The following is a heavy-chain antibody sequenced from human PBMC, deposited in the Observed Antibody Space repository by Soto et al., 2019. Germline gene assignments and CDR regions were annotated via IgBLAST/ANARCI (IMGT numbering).Heavy chain of an antibody. V-gene: IGHV1-18*01. J-gene: IGHJ3*01. CDR2: VNGDSGNT. CDR3: ARGTGLNDGSDL. CDR1: GYTFSNYG. Sequence: QVHLVQSGGEVKKPGASVKISCQTSGYTFSNYGITWVRQAPGQGLEWVGWVNGDSGNTNYAQNMEGRVTMTTDASTATADMELRNLRSDETATYYCARGTGLNDGSDLWGQGTVVSVS.